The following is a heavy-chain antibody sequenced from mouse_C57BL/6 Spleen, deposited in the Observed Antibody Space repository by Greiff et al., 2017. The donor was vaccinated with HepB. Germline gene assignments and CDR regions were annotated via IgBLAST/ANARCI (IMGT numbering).Heavy chain of an antibody. Sequence: VQLQQSGPELVKPGASVKISCKASGYAFSSSWMNWVKQRPGKGLEWIGRIYPGDGDTNYNGKFKGKATLTADKSSSTAYMQLSSLTSEDSAVYFCARSRDYDDAGFAYWGQGTLVTVSA. CDR3: ARSRDYDDAGFAY. CDR1: GYAFSSSW. V-gene: IGHV1-82*01. J-gene: IGHJ3*01. CDR2: IYPGDGDT. D-gene: IGHD2-4*01.